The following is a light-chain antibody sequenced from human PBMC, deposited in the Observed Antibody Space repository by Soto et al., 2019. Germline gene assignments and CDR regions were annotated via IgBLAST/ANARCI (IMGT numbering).Light chain of an antibody. CDR1: QSVNSK. J-gene: IGKJ4*01. CDR2: LAS. CDR3: QQYNSWPLT. Sequence: EIVMTQSPATLSVSPGERATLSCRASQSVNSKVAWYHQKPGQAPRLLIYLASTRATGIPARFSGSESGTEFTLTISSLQSEDFAVYFCQQYNSWPLTFGGGTKVEIK. V-gene: IGKV3-15*01.